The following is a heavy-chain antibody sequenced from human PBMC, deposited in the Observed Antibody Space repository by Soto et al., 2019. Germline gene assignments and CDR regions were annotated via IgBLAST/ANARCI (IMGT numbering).Heavy chain of an antibody. Sequence: GGSLRLSCAASGFTFSNAWMSWVRQAPGKGLEWVGRIKSKTDGGTTDYAAPVKGRFTISRDDSKNTLYLQMNSLKTEDTAVYYCTTGLRGDSSGYYYFDYWGQGTLVTVSS. V-gene: IGHV3-15*01. CDR2: IKSKTDGGTT. J-gene: IGHJ4*02. D-gene: IGHD3-22*01. CDR1: GFTFSNAW. CDR3: TTGLRGDSSGYYYFDY.